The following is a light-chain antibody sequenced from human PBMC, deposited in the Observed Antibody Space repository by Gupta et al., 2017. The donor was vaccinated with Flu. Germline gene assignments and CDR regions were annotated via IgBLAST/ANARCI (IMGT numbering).Light chain of an antibody. CDR2: GKN. J-gene: IGLJ2*01. CDR3: NSRDSSGNHVV. CDR1: SLRSYY. Sequence: GQTVRITCQGDSLRSYYASWYQQKPGQAPVRVIYGKNNRPSGIPDRFSGSSSGNTASLTITGAQAEDEADYYCNSRDSSGNHVVFGGGTKLTVL. V-gene: IGLV3-19*01.